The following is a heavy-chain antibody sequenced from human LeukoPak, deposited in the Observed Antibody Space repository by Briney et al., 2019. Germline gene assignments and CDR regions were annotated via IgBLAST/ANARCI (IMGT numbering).Heavy chain of an antibody. D-gene: IGHD1-26*01. J-gene: IGHJ6*03. CDR3: ARLPLWLGATGYYYYYYMDV. Sequence: SETLSLTCTVSGGSISSSCYYWGWIRQPPGKGLEWIGSIYYSGSTYYNPSLKSRVTISVDTSKNQFSLKLSSVTAADTAVYYCARLPLWLGATGYYYYYYMDVWGKGTTVTVSS. CDR1: GGSISSSCYY. V-gene: IGHV4-39*01. CDR2: IYYSGST.